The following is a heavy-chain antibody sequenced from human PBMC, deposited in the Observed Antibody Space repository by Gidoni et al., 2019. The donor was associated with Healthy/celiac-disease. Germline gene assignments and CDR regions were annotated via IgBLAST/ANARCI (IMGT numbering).Heavy chain of an antibody. CDR3: ARDVGQLST. D-gene: IGHD5-18*01. Sequence: QVQLQESGPGLVKPSATLSLTCTVSGGSISSYYWSWIRQPPGKGLEWIGYIYYSGSTNYNPSLKSRVTISVDTSKNQFSLKLSSVTAADTAVYYCARDVGQLSTWGQGTLVTVSS. J-gene: IGHJ5*02. V-gene: IGHV4-59*01. CDR1: GGSISSYY. CDR2: IYYSGST.